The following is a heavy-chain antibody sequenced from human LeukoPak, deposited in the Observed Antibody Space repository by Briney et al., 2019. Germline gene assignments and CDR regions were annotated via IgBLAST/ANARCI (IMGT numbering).Heavy chain of an antibody. D-gene: IGHD3-22*01. Sequence: ASVKVSCKASGYTFTRYGISWVRQAPGQGLEWMGWISAYNGNTNYVQKLQGRVTMTTDTSTSTAYMELRSLRSDDTAVYYCARVSWTGAISYYDSSGLNPQAKYYYYMDVWGKGTTVTVSS. J-gene: IGHJ6*03. CDR2: ISAYNGNT. V-gene: IGHV1-18*01. CDR1: GYTFTRYG. CDR3: ARVSWTGAISYYDSSGLNPQAKYYYYMDV.